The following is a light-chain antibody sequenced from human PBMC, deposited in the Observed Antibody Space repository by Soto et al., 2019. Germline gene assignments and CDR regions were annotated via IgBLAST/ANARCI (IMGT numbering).Light chain of an antibody. J-gene: IGLJ2*01. Sequence: QSVLTQPPSASGTPGQTIGISCSGGSSNIGSHTVNWYQQLPGTAPRLLIYSNTQRPSGVPDRFSGSKSGTSASLAISGLQSEYEGDYFFAAWDYSLNGVVFGGGTKVTVL. CDR3: AAWDYSLNGVV. V-gene: IGLV1-44*01. CDR1: SSNIGSHT. CDR2: SNT.